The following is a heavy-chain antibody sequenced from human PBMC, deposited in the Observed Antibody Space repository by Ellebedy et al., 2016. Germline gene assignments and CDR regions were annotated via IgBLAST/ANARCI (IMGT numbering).Heavy chain of an antibody. CDR2: IWYDGSNK. Sequence: GGSLRLSXAASGFTFSSYGMHWVRQAPGKGLEWVAVIWYDGSNKYYADSVKGRFTISRDNSKNTLYLQMNSLRAEDTAVYYCARDREAKSRRAYYMDVWGKGTTVTVSS. J-gene: IGHJ6*03. CDR1: GFTFSSYG. D-gene: IGHD1-26*01. CDR3: ARDREAKSRRAYYMDV. V-gene: IGHV3-33*01.